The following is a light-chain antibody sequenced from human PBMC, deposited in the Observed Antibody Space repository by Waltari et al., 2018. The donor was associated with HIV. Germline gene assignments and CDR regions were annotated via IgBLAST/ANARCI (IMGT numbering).Light chain of an antibody. CDR3: GTWDSRLRAEV. J-gene: IGLJ2*01. V-gene: IGLV1-51*02. CDR2: END. Sequence: QSVLTQPPSVSAAPGQRVTISCSASTPHIGTNYVSWYQQFPGTAPKLLIYENDKRPSGIPDRFSGSNSGTSATLDITGLQTGDEADYYCGTWDSRLRAEVFGGGTKLTVL. CDR1: TPHIGTNY.